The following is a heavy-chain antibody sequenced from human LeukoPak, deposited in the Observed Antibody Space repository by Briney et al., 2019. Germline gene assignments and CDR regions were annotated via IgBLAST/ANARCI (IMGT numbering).Heavy chain of an antibody. Sequence: GGSLRLSCAASGFTFSSYSMNWVRQAPGKGLEWVSSISSSSSYIYYADSVKGRFTISRDNAKNSLYLQMNSLRAEDTAVYYCARGYDFWSGYPLGAFDIWGQGTMVTVSS. CDR2: ISSSSSYI. D-gene: IGHD3-3*01. V-gene: IGHV3-21*01. CDR3: ARGYDFWSGYPLGAFDI. CDR1: GFTFSSYS. J-gene: IGHJ3*02.